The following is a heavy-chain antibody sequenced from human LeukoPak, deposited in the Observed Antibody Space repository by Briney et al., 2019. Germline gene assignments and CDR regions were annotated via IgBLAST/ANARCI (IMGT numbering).Heavy chain of an antibody. CDR3: AREIPAENWFDP. Sequence: SQTLSLTCAISGDSVSSNNAAWNWIRQSPSRGLEWLGRTYYRSKWYSDYAVSVKSRIAINPDTSKNQFSLRLNPVTPEDTAVYFCAREIPAENWFDPWGQGTLVTVSS. CDR2: TYYRSKWYS. CDR1: GDSVSSNNAA. D-gene: IGHD6-13*01. V-gene: IGHV6-1*01. J-gene: IGHJ5*02.